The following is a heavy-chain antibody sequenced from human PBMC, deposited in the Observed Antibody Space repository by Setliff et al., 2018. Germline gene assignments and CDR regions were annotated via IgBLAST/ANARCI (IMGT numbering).Heavy chain of an antibody. D-gene: IGHD3-10*01. Sequence: SETLSLTCNVSGGSISSYYWTWIRPPPGKGLEWIGYFYHSGSTNYNPSLKGRVTMTSDTSRNQLSLKLTSVSAADTAIYYCARSSYYASGNSHNYYMDVWGKGTAVTVSS. CDR1: GGSISSYY. J-gene: IGHJ6*03. V-gene: IGHV4-59*08. CDR2: FYHSGST. CDR3: ARSSYYASGNSHNYYMDV.